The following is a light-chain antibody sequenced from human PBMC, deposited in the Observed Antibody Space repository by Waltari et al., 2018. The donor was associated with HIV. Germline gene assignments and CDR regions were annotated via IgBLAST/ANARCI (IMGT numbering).Light chain of an antibody. CDR3: QQYNSWPIT. CDR2: DAS. CDR1: QSVSSN. Sequence: EKVMTQSPATLSVSPGERATLSCRASQSVSSNLAWSQQKPGQAPRLLIYDASTRATGIPGRFSGSGSGTEFTLTISSLQSEDFAVYYCQQYNSWPITFGQGTRREIK. J-gene: IGKJ5*01. V-gene: IGKV3-15*01.